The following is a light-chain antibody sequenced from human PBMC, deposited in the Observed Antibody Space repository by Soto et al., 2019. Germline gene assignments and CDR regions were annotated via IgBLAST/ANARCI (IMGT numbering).Light chain of an antibody. V-gene: IGKV2-28*01. CDR3: MQALQTPRT. CDR2: LGS. J-gene: IGKJ1*01. Sequence: DIVMTQSPLSLPVTPGEPASISCRSSQSLLHSNGYNYLDWYLQKPGQSPQLLIYLGSNRASGVPDRFSGSGSGTDCTQKISRVEAEDVGVYYCMQALQTPRTFGQGTKVEIK. CDR1: QSLLHSNGYNY.